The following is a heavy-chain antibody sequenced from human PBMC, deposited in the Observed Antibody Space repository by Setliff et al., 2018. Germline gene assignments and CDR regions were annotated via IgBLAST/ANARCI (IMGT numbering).Heavy chain of an antibody. Sequence: GSLRLSCAASGFTFSTYAMHWVRQAPGKGLEWVAVISYDGSNKYYADSVKGRFTISRDNSKNTLYLQMNSLRDEDTAVYYCAKESANYYYYMDVWGKGTTVTVSS. V-gene: IGHV3-30*04. CDR3: AKESANYYYYMDV. CDR1: GFTFSTYA. J-gene: IGHJ6*03. CDR2: ISYDGSNK.